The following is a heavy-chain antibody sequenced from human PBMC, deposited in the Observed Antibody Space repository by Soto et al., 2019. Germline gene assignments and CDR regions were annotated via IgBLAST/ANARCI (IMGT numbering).Heavy chain of an antibody. CDR2: IDGAGGSI. CDR1: GFRFSSYA. CDR3: AKNFREGIDCDSDFDC. V-gene: IGHV3-23*01. D-gene: IGHD2-21*02. Sequence: EVQLLDSGGGLVHPGGSLRLSCAASGFRFSSYAMTWARQAPGKGLEWVAGIDGAGGSIYYADSVKGRFTISRDNSKKTLYLQMTRMRAEDTALYYCAKNFREGIDCDSDFDCWGQGTLVTVSS. J-gene: IGHJ4*02.